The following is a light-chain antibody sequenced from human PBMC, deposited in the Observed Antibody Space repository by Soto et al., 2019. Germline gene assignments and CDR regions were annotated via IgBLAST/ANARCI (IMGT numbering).Light chain of an antibody. V-gene: IGKV1-5*01. Sequence: DIQMTKSPSTLSASVGERVTITCRASQSISSWLAWYQQRPGKAPKLLIYDVSSLQSGVPSRFSGSGSGTEFTLTISSLQPGDVATYYCQNHDSAPITFGQGRLLEVK. CDR2: DVS. J-gene: IGKJ5*01. CDR1: QSISSW. CDR3: QNHDSAPIT.